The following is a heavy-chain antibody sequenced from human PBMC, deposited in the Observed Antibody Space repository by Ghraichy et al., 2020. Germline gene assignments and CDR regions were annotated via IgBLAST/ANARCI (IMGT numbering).Heavy chain of an antibody. Sequence: GGSLRLSCAASGFTFSSYSMNWVRQAPGKGLEWVSYISSSSSTIYYADSVKGRFTISRDNAKNSLYLQMNSLRAEDTAVYYCASTLVREQDAFDIWGQGTMVTVSS. CDR1: GFTFSSYS. J-gene: IGHJ3*02. D-gene: IGHD3-10*01. CDR2: ISSSSSTI. V-gene: IGHV3-48*01. CDR3: ASTLVREQDAFDI.